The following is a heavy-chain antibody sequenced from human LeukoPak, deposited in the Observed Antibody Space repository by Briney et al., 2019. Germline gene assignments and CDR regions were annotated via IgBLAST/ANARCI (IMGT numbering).Heavy chain of an antibody. Sequence: SETLSLTCTVSGGSITNYYWSWIRQSAGKGLEWIGRIYSTGIITYNPSLKSRVTMSVDASKNQLSLRLISVTAADTAVYYCTRDSGTSGEVKFDPWGQGSLVTVSS. CDR2: IYSTGII. V-gene: IGHV4-4*07. J-gene: IGHJ5*02. D-gene: IGHD3-10*01. CDR1: GGSITNYY. CDR3: TRDSGTSGEVKFDP.